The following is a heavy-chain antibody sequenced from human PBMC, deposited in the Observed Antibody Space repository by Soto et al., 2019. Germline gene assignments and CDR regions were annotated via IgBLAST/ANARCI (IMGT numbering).Heavy chain of an antibody. J-gene: IGHJ2*01. Sequence: SVKVSCKASGYTFTSYGISWVRQAPGQGLEWMGWISAYNGNTNYAQKLQGRVTMTTDTSTSTAYMELRSLRSDDTAVYYCARVFFPRYGDHLDVISVPSQRSTDL. CDR3: ARVFFPRYGDHLDVISVPSQRSTDL. D-gene: IGHD4-17*01. CDR1: GYTFTSYG. CDR2: ISAYNGNT. V-gene: IGHV1-18*04.